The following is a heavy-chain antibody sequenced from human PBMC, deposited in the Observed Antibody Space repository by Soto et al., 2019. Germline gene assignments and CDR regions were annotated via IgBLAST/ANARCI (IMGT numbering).Heavy chain of an antibody. CDR1: GFTFRAYT. CDR3: ARVAGEYRDY. D-gene: IGHD2-21*01. J-gene: IGHJ4*02. Sequence: PGESLKISCAASGFTFRAYTMNWVRQAPGKALEWVSSITAGNYIFYADSVKGRFTISRDNAKNSLFLQMSSLRVEDTAIYYCARVAGEYRDYWGQGTLVTVSS. CDR2: ITAGNYI. V-gene: IGHV3-21*01.